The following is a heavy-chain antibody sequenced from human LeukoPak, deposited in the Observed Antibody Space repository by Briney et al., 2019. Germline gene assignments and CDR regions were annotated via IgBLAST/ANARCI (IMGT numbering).Heavy chain of an antibody. J-gene: IGHJ5*02. CDR2: IYYSGST. CDR1: GGSISSGGYY. V-gene: IGHV4-31*03. CDR3: ARRIAAAGTMRFDP. Sequence: SQTLSLTCTVSGGSISSGGYYWSWIRQHPGKGLEWIGYIYYSGSTYYNPSLKSRVTISVGTSKNQFSLKLSSVTAADTAVYYCARRIAAAGTMRFDPWGQGTLVTVSS. D-gene: IGHD6-13*01.